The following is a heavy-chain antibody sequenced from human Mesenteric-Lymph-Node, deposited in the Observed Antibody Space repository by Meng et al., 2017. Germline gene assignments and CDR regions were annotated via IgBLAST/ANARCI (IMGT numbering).Heavy chain of an antibody. V-gene: IGHV4-34*01. Sequence: VQLQQGGAGLLKPSESLALTCAVSGWSFSFYYWSWIRQPPGEGLEWIGDINHSGTTNYNPSLKSRVSMSIDKSKNQFSLKLTSVTAADTAVYHCLRGSGGSVWGQGTLVTVSS. CDR3: LRGSGGSV. J-gene: IGHJ1*01. D-gene: IGHD3-10*01. CDR1: GWSFSFYY. CDR2: INHSGTT.